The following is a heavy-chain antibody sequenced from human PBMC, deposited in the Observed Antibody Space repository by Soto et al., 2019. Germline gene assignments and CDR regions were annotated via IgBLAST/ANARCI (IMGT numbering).Heavy chain of an antibody. J-gene: IGHJ4*02. CDR2: IKHKSYGGTT. D-gene: IGHD2-15*01. Sequence: EVQLVESGGGLVKPGESLRLSCAASGFTFSNAWMNWVRQAPGKGQEWVGRIKHKSYGGTTDYATPVKGRFTISRDDSKNMVYLQMNSLETEATAVYHCTTGLFNSGGCDHWGQGSLVTVSS. CDR1: GFTFSNAW. V-gene: IGHV3-15*07. CDR3: TTGLFNSGGCDH.